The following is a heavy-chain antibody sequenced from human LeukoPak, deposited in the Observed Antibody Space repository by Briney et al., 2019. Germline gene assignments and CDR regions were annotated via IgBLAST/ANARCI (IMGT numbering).Heavy chain of an antibody. CDR2: INHSGST. CDR1: GGSFSGYY. J-gene: IGHJ6*04. CDR3: ARALTSWWKMMDV. V-gene: IGHV4-34*01. Sequence: SETLSLTCAVYGGSFSGYYWSWIRQPPGKGLEWIGEINHSGSTNYHPSLKSRVTISVDTSKNQFSLKLSSVTAADTAVYYCARALTSWWKMMDVWGKGTTVTVSS. D-gene: IGHD2-15*01.